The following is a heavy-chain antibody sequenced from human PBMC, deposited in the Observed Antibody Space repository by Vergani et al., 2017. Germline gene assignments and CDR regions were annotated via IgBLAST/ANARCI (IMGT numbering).Heavy chain of an antibody. CDR3: SYGMDV. J-gene: IGHJ6*02. CDR2: IWFDGNNK. CDR1: GFIFSSYG. Sequence: QVQLVESGGGVVQPGRSLRLSCVVSGFIFSSYGMHWVRQAPGKGLEWVAVIWFDGNNKYYADSVKGRFTVSRDISKNTLHLQLNSLRVEDTAVYFCSYGMDVWGQGTTVTVSS. V-gene: IGHV3-33*01.